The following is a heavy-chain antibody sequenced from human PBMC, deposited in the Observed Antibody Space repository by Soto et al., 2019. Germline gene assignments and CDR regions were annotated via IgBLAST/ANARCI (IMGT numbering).Heavy chain of an antibody. J-gene: IGHJ4*02. Sequence: SETLSLTCTVSGGSISSGDYYWSWIRQPPGKGLEWIGYIYYSGSTYYNPSLKSRVTISVDTSKNQFSLKLSSVTAADTAVYYCARGIAAVDVIDYWGQGTLVTVSS. D-gene: IGHD6-13*01. CDR3: ARGIAAVDVIDY. CDR2: IYYSGST. CDR1: GGSISSGDYY. V-gene: IGHV4-30-4*01.